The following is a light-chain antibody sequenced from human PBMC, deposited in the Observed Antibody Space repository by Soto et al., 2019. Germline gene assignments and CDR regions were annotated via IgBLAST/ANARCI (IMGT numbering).Light chain of an antibody. CDR3: QHRSSWPIT. CDR1: RSVDSY. Sequence: EIVLTQSPATLSLSPGERATLSCRASRSVDSYLAWYQQKPGQAPRLLIFGASNRATGIPARFSGSGSGTDFTLTISSLEPEYVAVYYCQHRSSWPITFGQGTRLEIK. V-gene: IGKV3-11*01. J-gene: IGKJ5*01. CDR2: GAS.